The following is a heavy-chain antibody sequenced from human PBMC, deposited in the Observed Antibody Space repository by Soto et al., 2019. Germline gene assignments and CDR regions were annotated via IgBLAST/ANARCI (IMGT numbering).Heavy chain of an antibody. Sequence: TSETLSLTCSVSGVSISRGGFYWGWLRQLPGKGPEWIGYIYYNGDRYYNPSLESRLTIAADTSRNQFSLKLSSVTAADTAVYYCARTVVGAQSQTDYWGQGTLVTVSS. V-gene: IGHV4-31*03. J-gene: IGHJ4*02. D-gene: IGHD1-26*01. CDR2: IYYNGDR. CDR3: ARTVVGAQSQTDY. CDR1: GVSISRGGFY.